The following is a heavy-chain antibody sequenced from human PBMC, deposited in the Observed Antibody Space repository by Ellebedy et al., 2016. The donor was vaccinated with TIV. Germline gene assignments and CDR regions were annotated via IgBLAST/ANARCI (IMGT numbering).Heavy chain of an antibody. CDR1: GGSISSSGYY. J-gene: IGHJ4*02. Sequence: SETLSLXXTVSGGSISSSGYYWGWIRQPPGKGLEWIATMYYNGNNYYNPSLRSRVTISVDTSKNQFSLKLSSVTAADTAVYYCARYSYGPIDYWGQGTLVTVSS. V-gene: IGHV4-39*01. CDR3: ARYSYGPIDY. D-gene: IGHD5-18*01. CDR2: MYYNGNN.